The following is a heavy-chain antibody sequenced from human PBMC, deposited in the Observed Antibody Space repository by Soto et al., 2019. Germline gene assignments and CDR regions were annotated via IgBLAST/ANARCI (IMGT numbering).Heavy chain of an antibody. V-gene: IGHV3-23*01. D-gene: IGHD3-3*01. CDR1: GVTFRRHA. CDR3: AKEPGVDFVTRFDL. Sequence: EVQLLESGGGLVQSGGSLRLSCAASGVTFRRHAMSWVRQAPGKGPEWVSATSGWGDSTHYADSVKGRFTISRDNSENMLYLQMNSLRVEDTALYYCAKEPGVDFVTRFDLWGQGTLVAVS. CDR2: TSGWGDST. J-gene: IGHJ4*02.